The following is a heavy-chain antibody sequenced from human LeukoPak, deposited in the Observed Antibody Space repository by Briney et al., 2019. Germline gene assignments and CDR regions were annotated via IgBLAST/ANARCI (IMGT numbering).Heavy chain of an antibody. Sequence: GGSLRLSCAASGFTFSSYWMSWVRQAPGKGLEWVANIKQDGSEKYYVDSVKGRFTISRDNAKNSLYLQMNSLRAEDTAVYYCARDYTFGGVIVNFDYWGQGTLVTVSS. D-gene: IGHD3-16*02. V-gene: IGHV3-7*01. CDR2: IKQDGSEK. CDR3: ARDYTFGGVIVNFDY. CDR1: GFTFSSYW. J-gene: IGHJ4*02.